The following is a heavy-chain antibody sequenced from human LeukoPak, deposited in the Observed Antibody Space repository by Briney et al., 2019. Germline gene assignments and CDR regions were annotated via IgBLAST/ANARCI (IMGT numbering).Heavy chain of an antibody. V-gene: IGHV5-51*01. CDR3: ARHITTSSTSSHFDS. D-gene: IGHD6-6*01. CDR1: GYYFTNYW. CDR2: IYPGENNI. Sequence: ESLKISCKGSGYYFTNYWMAWVRQMPGKGLEYMGFIYPGENNIRYSPPFQGQVTISADKSINTAYLQWNSLKASDTAMYYCARHITTSSTSSHFDSWGQGTLVTVSS. J-gene: IGHJ4*02.